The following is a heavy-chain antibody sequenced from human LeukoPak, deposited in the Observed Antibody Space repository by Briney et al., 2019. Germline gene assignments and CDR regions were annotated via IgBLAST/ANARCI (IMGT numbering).Heavy chain of an antibody. CDR1: GFTFSSYW. CDR2: INHNGNVN. CDR3: ARGGGLDV. D-gene: IGHD3-16*01. J-gene: IGHJ6*02. V-gene: IGHV3-7*03. Sequence: GGSLRLSCAASGFTFSSYWMNWTRQAPGKGLEWVASINHNGNVNYYVDSVKGRFTISRDNAKNSLYLQMSDLRAEDTAVYFCARGGGLDVWGQGATVTVSS.